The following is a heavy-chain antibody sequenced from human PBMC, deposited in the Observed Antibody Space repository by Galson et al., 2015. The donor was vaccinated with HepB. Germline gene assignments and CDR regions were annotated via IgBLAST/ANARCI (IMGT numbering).Heavy chain of an antibody. CDR3: ARAEVWSGYSFQIDY. CDR1: GGSISSGGYY. D-gene: IGHD3-3*01. Sequence: TLSLTCTVSGGSISSGGYYWSWIRQHPGKGLEWIGYIYYSGSTYFNPSLKSRVTISVDTSKNQLSLKLSSVTAADTAVYYCARAEVWSGYSFQIDYWGQGTLVTVSS. J-gene: IGHJ4*02. V-gene: IGHV4-31*03. CDR2: IYYSGST.